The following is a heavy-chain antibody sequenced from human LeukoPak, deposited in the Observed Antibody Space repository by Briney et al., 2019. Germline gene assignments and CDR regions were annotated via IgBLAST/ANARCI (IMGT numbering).Heavy chain of an antibody. Sequence: GDSVKVSCKVSGYTLTELSMHWVRQAPGKGLEWMGGFDPEDGEPIYAQKFQGKVTMTEDTSTDTAYMELSSLRSEDTAVYYCATGINRDGSGWFEAFDYWGQGTLVTVSS. D-gene: IGHD6-19*01. CDR3: ATGINRDGSGWFEAFDY. CDR2: FDPEDGEP. V-gene: IGHV1-24*01. CDR1: GYTLTELS. J-gene: IGHJ4*02.